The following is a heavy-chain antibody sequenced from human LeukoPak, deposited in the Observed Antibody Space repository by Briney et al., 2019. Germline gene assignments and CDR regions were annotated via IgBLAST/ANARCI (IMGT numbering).Heavy chain of an antibody. CDR3: ARALWFGETFPAY. CDR2: ISSSSSTI. CDR1: GFTFSSDA. D-gene: IGHD3-10*01. J-gene: IGHJ4*02. V-gene: IGHV3-48*01. Sequence: GGSLRLSCAASGFTFSSDAMHWVRQAPGKGLQWVSYISSSSSTIYYADSVKGRFTISRDNAKNSLYLQMNSLRVEDTAVYYCARALWFGETFPAYWGQGTLVTVSS.